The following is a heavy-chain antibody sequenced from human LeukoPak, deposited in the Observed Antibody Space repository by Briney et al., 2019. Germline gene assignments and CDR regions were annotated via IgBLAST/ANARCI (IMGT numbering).Heavy chain of an antibody. CDR3: ARDREQQLVRFYNAFDI. CDR1: GGSINNNIHY. CDR2: IFYSGQT. Sequence: SSETLSLTCTVSGGSINNNIHYWGWIRQPPGKGLEWIGTIFYSGQTYCNPSLKSRVTISVDTSKNQFSLKLRSVTAADTAVYYCARDREQQLVRFYNAFDIWGQGTMVTVAS. V-gene: IGHV4-39*07. J-gene: IGHJ3*02. D-gene: IGHD6-13*01.